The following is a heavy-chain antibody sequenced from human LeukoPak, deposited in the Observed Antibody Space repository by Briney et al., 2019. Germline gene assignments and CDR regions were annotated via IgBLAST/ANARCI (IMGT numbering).Heavy chain of an antibody. D-gene: IGHD3-10*02. CDR1: GYTFTGYY. CDR2: INPNSGGT. J-gene: IGHJ5*02. CDR3: APCSGRGEGNWFAP. V-gene: IGHV1-2*02. Sequence: EASVKVSCKASGYTFTGYYMHWVRQAPGQGLEWMGWINPNSGGTNYAQKFQGRVTMTRDTSISTAYMELSRLRSDATAVYYCAPCSGRGEGNWFAPWGQGTLVTVSS.